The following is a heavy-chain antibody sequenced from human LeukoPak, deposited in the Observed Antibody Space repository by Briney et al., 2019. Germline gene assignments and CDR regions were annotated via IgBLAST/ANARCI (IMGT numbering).Heavy chain of an antibody. CDR3: AKDQYRYYGSNHLDY. J-gene: IGHJ4*02. CDR2: ISGSGGST. D-gene: IGHD3-10*01. V-gene: IGHV3-23*01. CDR1: GFTFSSYA. Sequence: PGGSLRLSCAASGFTFSSYAMSWVRQAPGKGLEWVSAISGSGGSTYYADSVKGRFTISRDNSKNTLYLQMNSLRAEDTAVYYYAKDQYRYYGSNHLDYWGQGTLVTVSS.